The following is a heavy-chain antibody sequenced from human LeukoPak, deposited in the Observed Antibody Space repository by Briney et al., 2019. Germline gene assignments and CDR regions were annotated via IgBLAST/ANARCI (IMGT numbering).Heavy chain of an antibody. V-gene: IGHV4-38-2*02. CDR1: GYSISSGFY. J-gene: IGHJ4*02. CDR2: IYHRGST. Sequence: PSETLSLTCTVSGYSISSGFYWGWIRQPPGKGLEWIGSIYHRGSTYYNPSLKSRVTISVDTSKNQFSLKLSSVTAADTAVYYCARVTGYMIEDYFDYWGQGTLVTVSS. D-gene: IGHD3-22*01. CDR3: ARVTGYMIEDYFDY.